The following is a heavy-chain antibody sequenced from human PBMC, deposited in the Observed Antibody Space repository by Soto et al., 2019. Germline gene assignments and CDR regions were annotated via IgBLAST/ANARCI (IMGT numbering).Heavy chain of an antibody. V-gene: IGHV4-59*08. CDR2: IYYTGST. CDR3: ATVPVVATTYFDY. Sequence: QVHVQESGPGLLKPSETLSLTCTVSSGSISAHYCSWIRQPPGQGLEYLGYIYYTGSTNYNPSRKSRVTIAVDTSKIHVSLKLNSVTAADTAVYHFATVPVVATTYFDYWGQGILVTVSS. CDR1: SGSISAHY. D-gene: IGHD1-26*01. J-gene: IGHJ4*02.